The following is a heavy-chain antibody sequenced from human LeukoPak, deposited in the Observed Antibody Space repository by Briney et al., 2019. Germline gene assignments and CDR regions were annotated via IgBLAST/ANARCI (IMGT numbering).Heavy chain of an antibody. V-gene: IGHV1-8*03. J-gene: IGHJ4*02. Sequence: ASVKVSCKASGYTFTSYDINWVRQATGQGLEWMGWMNPNSGNTGYAQKFQGRVTITRNTSISTAYMELSSLRSEDTAVYYCARGGLYCSSTSCPSSEYWGQGTLVTVSS. D-gene: IGHD2-2*01. CDR2: MNPNSGNT. CDR1: GYTFTSYD. CDR3: ARGGLYCSSTSCPSSEY.